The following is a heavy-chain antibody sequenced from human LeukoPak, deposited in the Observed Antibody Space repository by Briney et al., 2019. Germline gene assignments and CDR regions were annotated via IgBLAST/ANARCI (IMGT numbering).Heavy chain of an antibody. CDR3: ASSSGYYRYYFEY. Sequence: GGSLRLSCVGSGFTFRSYGMHWVRQAPGKGLEWVAVISYDGSNKYYADSVKGRFTISRDNSKNTLYLQMNSLRAEDTAVYYCASSSGYYRYYFEYWGQGTLVTVSS. V-gene: IGHV3-30*19. CDR2: ISYDGSNK. D-gene: IGHD3-22*01. J-gene: IGHJ4*02. CDR1: GFTFRSYG.